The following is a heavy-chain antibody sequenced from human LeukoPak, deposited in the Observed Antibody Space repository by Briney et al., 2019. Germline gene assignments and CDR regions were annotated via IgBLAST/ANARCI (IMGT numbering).Heavy chain of an antibody. J-gene: IGHJ5*02. CDR1: GYTFTSYG. Sequence: ASVKVSCKASGYTFTSYGISWVRQAPGQGLEWMGWISAYNGNTNYAQKLQGRVTMTTDTSTSTAYMELRSLRSDDTAVYYCARDMGYCSGGSCPFDPWGQETLVTVSS. CDR3: ARDMGYCSGGSCPFDP. CDR2: ISAYNGNT. D-gene: IGHD2-15*01. V-gene: IGHV1-18*01.